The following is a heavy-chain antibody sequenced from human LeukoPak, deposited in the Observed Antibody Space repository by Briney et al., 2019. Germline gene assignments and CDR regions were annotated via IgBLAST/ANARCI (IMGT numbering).Heavy chain of an antibody. D-gene: IGHD6-19*01. CDR2: ISAYNGNT. J-gene: IGHJ5*02. V-gene: IGHV1-18*04. CDR1: GYTFTGYY. Sequence: GASVKVSCKASGYTFTGYYMHWVRQAPGQGLEWMGWISAYNGNTNYAQKLQGRVTMTTDTSTSTAYMELRSLRSDDTAVYYCARDRSSGWYWFDPWGQGTLVTVSS. CDR3: ARDRSSGWYWFDP.